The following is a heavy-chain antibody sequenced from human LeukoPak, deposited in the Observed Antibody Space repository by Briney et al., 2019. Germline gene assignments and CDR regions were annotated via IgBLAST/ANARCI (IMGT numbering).Heavy chain of an antibody. CDR3: ARDRGHTVVTPDWYFDL. J-gene: IGHJ2*01. D-gene: IGHD4-23*01. V-gene: IGHV4-59*01. CDR1: GDSITDYY. Sequence: SETLSLTCNVYGDSITDYYWSWIRQPPGKGLEWIGFIYHSGNTNYNPSLASRVTLSLDTSKTQLSLRLTSVTAADTAVYYCARDRGHTVVTPDWYFDLWGRGTLVTVSS. CDR2: IYHSGNT.